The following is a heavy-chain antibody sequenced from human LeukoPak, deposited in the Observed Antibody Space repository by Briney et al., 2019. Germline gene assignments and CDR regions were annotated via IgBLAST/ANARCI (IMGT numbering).Heavy chain of an antibody. CDR1: GFTFSSYA. CDR3: ARGYSGYDWVFDY. Sequence: GGSLRLSCAASGFTFSSYAMHWVRQAPGKGLEWVAVISYDGSNKYYADSVKGRFTISRDNSKNTLYLQMNSLRAEDTAVYCCARGYSGYDWVFDYWGQGTLVTVSS. CDR2: ISYDGSNK. V-gene: IGHV3-30-3*01. J-gene: IGHJ4*02. D-gene: IGHD5-12*01.